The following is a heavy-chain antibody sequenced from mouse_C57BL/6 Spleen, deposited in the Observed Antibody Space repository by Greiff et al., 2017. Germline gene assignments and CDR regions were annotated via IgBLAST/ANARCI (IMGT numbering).Heavy chain of an antibody. D-gene: IGHD1-1*01. CDR2: IDPSDSYT. CDR3: ARNYGSRGAMDD. CDR1: GYTFTSYW. Sequence: QVQLQQPGAELVRPGTSVKLSCKASGYTFTSYWMHWVKQRPGQGLEWIGVIDPSDSYTNYNQKFKGKATLTVDTSSSTAYMQLSSLTSEDSAVYYCARNYGSRGAMDDWGKGTSVTVSS. V-gene: IGHV1-59*01. J-gene: IGHJ4*01.